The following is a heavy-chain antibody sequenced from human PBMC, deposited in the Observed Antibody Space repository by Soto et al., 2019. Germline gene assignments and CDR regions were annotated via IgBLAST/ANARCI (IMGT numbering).Heavy chain of an antibody. CDR1: GFTLSNTG. CDR3: AKDWGSSGWFNWFDS. D-gene: IGHD6-13*01. V-gene: IGHV3-30*18. Sequence: QVQLVESGGGVVQPGTSLRLSCVVSGFTLSNTGVHWVRQAPGKGLEWVAMISNDGFSTHYVDSVRGRFTISRDNSKNTLYLQMDSLRPEDTSVYYCAKDWGSSGWFNWFDSWGQGTLVIVSS. CDR2: ISNDGFST. J-gene: IGHJ5*01.